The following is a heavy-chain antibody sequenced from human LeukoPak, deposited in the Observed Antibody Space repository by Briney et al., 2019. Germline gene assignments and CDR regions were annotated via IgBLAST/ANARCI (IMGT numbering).Heavy chain of an antibody. CDR1: GYTFTYYY. J-gene: IGHJ4*02. CDR3: ARASVENTLRIDDY. CDR2: INPYSGDT. Sequence: APVRVSCKASGYTFTYYYMHWVRQAPGQGLEWMGWINPYSGDTNYAQKFQGRVTMTRDTSITTDYMDLSRLKSDDTAVYYCARASVENTLRIDDYWGQGTLVTVSS. D-gene: IGHD2-15*01. V-gene: IGHV1-2*02.